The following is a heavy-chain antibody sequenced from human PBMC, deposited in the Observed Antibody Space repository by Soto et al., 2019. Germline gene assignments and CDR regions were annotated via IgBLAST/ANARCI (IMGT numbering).Heavy chain of an antibody. V-gene: IGHV4-39*01. CDR2: IYYSGST. Sequence: SETLSLTCTVSGGSISSYYWGWIRQPPGKGLEWIGSIYYSGSTYYNPSLKSRVTISVDTSKNQFSLKLSSVTAADTAVYYCARGLWFGELLPFDYWGQGTLVTVSS. CDR3: ARGLWFGELLPFDY. J-gene: IGHJ4*02. CDR1: GGSISSYY. D-gene: IGHD3-10*01.